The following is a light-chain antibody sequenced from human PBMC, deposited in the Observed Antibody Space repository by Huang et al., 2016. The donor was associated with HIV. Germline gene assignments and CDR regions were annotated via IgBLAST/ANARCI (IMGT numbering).Light chain of an antibody. CDR2: KVS. Sequence: DVVMTQSPLSLPVSLRQSAAISCRSSHGLVYGDGNTYLNWFHQRPGQSPRRLIYKVSKRDSGVPDRFSGRGSGTDFTLKISRVEAEDVGVYYCMQGTHWPPTFGGGTKVEIK. J-gene: IGKJ4*01. CDR3: MQGTHWPPT. V-gene: IGKV2-30*01. CDR1: HGLVYGDGNTY.